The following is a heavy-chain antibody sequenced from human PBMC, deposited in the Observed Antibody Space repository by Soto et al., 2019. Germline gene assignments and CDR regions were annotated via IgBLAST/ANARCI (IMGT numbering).Heavy chain of an antibody. CDR1: GGTFSNYG. CDR2: IVPIFGA. Sequence: QVQLVQSGAEVKKPGSSVKVSCKSSGGTFSNYGFSWVRQAPGQGLECMGVIVPIFGAEHPQKFQGRVTITAXXSXNXXFMELRGMGSADTAVYYCARGGSDYEGSGYYQGHVWGQGTTVTVSS. CDR3: ARGGSDYEGSGYYQGHV. D-gene: IGHD3-22*01. J-gene: IGHJ6*02. V-gene: IGHV1-69*12.